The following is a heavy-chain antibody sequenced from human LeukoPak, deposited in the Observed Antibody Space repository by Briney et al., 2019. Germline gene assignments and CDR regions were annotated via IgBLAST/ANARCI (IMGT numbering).Heavy chain of an antibody. CDR2: IWYDGSNK. V-gene: IGHV3-30*02. CDR3: AKDRYYYDSSGFQFDY. D-gene: IGHD3-22*01. J-gene: IGHJ4*02. Sequence: GGSLRLSCAASGFTFSSYGMHWVRQAPGKGLEWVAVIWYDGSNKYYADSVKGRFTISRDNSKNTLYLQMNSLRAEDTAVYYCAKDRYYYDSSGFQFDYWGQGTLVTVSS. CDR1: GFTFSSYG.